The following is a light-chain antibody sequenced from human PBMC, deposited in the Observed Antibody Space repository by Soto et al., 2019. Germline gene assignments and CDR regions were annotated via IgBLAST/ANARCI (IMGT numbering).Light chain of an antibody. Sequence: QSALTQPAPVSGSPGQSITISCTGTSSDVGAYNYVSWYQQHPGKAPKFMIFDVSNRPSGVSNRFSGSKSGNTASLTISGLQAEDEADYYCCSYTSSSTYVFGTGTKVTVL. CDR3: CSYTSSSTYV. V-gene: IGLV2-14*01. CDR2: DVS. CDR1: SSDVGAYNY. J-gene: IGLJ1*01.